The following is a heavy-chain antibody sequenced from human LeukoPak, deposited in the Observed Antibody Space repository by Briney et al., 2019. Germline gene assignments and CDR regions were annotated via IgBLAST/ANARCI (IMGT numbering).Heavy chain of an antibody. CDR1: GLTFDSYA. Sequence: GGSLRLSCAASGLTFDSYAMSWVRQASGKGLEWVSAISDSGGSTYYADSVKGRFTISRDNSKNTLYLQMNSLRAEDTAVYYCAKQDPYSSGWYPWGQGTLVTVSS. CDR2: ISDSGGST. D-gene: IGHD6-19*01. V-gene: IGHV3-23*01. J-gene: IGHJ5*02. CDR3: AKQDPYSSGWYP.